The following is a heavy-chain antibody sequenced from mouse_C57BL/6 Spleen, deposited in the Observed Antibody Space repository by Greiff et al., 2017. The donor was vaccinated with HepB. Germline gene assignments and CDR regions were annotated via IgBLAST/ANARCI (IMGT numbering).Heavy chain of an antibody. CDR1: GYAFSSSW. J-gene: IGHJ2*01. CDR3: ARGGTTYYFDY. Sequence: VHLVESGPELVKPGASVKISCKASGYAFSSSWMNWVKQRPGKGLEWIGRIYPGDGDTNYNGKFKGKATLTADKSSSTAYMQLSSLTSEDSAVYFCARGGTTYYFDYWGQGTTLTVSS. D-gene: IGHD5-5*01. V-gene: IGHV1-82*01. CDR2: IYPGDGDT.